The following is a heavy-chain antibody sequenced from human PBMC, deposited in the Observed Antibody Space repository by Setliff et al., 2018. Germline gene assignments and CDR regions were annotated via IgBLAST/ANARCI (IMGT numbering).Heavy chain of an antibody. CDR1: GFIFSDFA. CDR2: IWSDGTNK. V-gene: IGHV3-33*01. D-gene: IGHD3-22*01. Sequence: GGSLRLSCAVSGFIFSDFAMHWVRQAPGKGLEWVAFIWSDGTNKNYADSVKGRFTISRDNGKNTVYLQMNSLRAEDTAMYYCVRGSAYSSGSFDCWGQGTLVTVSS. CDR3: VRGSAYSSGSFDC. J-gene: IGHJ4*02.